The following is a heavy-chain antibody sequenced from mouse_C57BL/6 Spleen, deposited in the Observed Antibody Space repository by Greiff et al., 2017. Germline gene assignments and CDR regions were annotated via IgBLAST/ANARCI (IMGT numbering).Heavy chain of an antibody. CDR1: GYTFTDYE. V-gene: IGHV1-15*01. J-gene: IGHJ4*01. D-gene: IGHD2-4*01. CDR3: TRSYDYGEEYAMDY. CDR2: IDPETGGT. Sequence: QVQLQQSGAELVRPGASVTLSCKASGYTFTDYEMHWVKQTPVHGLEWIGAIDPETGGTAYNQKFKGKAILTADKSSSTAYMELRSLTSEDSAVYYCTRSYDYGEEYAMDYWGQGTSVTVSS.